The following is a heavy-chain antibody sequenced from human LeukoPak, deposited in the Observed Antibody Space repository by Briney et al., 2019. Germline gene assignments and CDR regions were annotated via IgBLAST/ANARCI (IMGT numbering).Heavy chain of an antibody. CDR1: GSSFTSYW. J-gene: IGHJ4*02. D-gene: IGHD3-3*01. V-gene: IGHV5-51*01. Sequence: GESLQISCQGSGSSFTSYWIGCVRQLPGKGLEWMGIIYPGDSDTRYSPSFQGQVTISADKSISTAYLQWSSLKASDTAMYYCARRVFGVVSYFDYWGQGTLVTVSS. CDR2: IYPGDSDT. CDR3: ARRVFGVVSYFDY.